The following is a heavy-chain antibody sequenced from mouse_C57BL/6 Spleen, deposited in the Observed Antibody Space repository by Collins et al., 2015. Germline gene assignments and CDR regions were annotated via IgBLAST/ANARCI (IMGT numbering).Heavy chain of an antibody. CDR1: GYTFTSYW. CDR2: IHPNSGST. D-gene: IGHD1-1*01. Sequence: QVQLQQPGAELVKPGASVKLSCKAFGYTFTSYWMHWVKQRPGQGLEWIGMIHPNSGSTNYNEKFKSKATLTVDKSSSTAYMQLSSLTSEDSAVYYCARKGLLPYGYFDVWGTGTTVTVSS. J-gene: IGHJ1*03. CDR3: ARKGLLPYGYFDV. V-gene: IGHV1-64*01.